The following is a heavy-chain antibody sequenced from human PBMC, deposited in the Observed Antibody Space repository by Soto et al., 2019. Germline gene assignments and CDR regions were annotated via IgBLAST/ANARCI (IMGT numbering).Heavy chain of an antibody. D-gene: IGHD5-12*01. V-gene: IGHV1-69*13. J-gene: IGHJ1*01. CDR2: IIPVFGRP. CDR1: GGSFSSFG. CDR3: AREGSGYNL. Sequence: ASVKVSCKASGGSFSSFGISWVRQAPGQGLEWMGGIIPVFGRPNYAQRFRGRLTITADESTSTVYLELIDLRSEDTAVYYCAREGSGYNLWGQGTQVTVSS.